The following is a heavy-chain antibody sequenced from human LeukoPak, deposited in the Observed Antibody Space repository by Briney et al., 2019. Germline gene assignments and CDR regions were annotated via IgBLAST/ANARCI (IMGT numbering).Heavy chain of an antibody. V-gene: IGHV4-59*01. CDR1: GGPISCYY. CDR3: ARLGYSSGWYLDY. CDR2: IYYSGST. J-gene: IGHJ4*02. Sequence: RPSETLSLTCTVSGGPISCYYWSWIRQPPGKGLEWIGYIYYSGSTNYNPSLQRRVTISVDTSKNQFPLTLSSVTTADTAVYYCARLGYSSGWYLDYWGQGTLVTVSS. D-gene: IGHD6-19*01.